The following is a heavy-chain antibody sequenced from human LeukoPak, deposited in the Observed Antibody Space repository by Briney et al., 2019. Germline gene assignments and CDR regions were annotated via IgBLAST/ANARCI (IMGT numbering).Heavy chain of an antibody. D-gene: IGHD3-3*01. J-gene: IGHJ4*02. Sequence: GGSLRLSCAASGFTFDDYAMNWVRQAPGKGLEWVSGINWNGGSTYYRDSVKGRFTISRDNAKNSLYLQMNSLRAEDTALYYCARVKGSGYRNSIDYWGQGTLVTASS. CDR1: GFTFDDYA. V-gene: IGHV3-20*04. CDR2: INWNGGST. CDR3: ARVKGSGYRNSIDY.